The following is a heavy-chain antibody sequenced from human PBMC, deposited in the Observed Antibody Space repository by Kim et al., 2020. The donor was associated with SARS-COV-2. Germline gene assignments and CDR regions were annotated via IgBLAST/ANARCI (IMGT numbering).Heavy chain of an antibody. V-gene: IGHV4-31*03. J-gene: IGHJ3*02. CDR2: TYYSGCT. CDR3: ARDRGYSGYDPMKGFDI. CDR1: GGSISSGGYY. D-gene: IGHD5-12*01. Sequence: SETLSLTCTVSGGSISSGGYYWSWIRQHPGKGLEWIGYTYYSGCTYYNPSLKSRVTISVDTSKNQFSLKLSSVTAADTAVYYCARDRGYSGYDPMKGFDIWGQGTMVTVSS.